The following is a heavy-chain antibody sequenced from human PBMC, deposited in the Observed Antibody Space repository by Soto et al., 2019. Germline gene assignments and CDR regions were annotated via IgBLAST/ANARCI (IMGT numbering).Heavy chain of an antibody. Sequence: QVQLVQSGAEVKKPGSSVKVSCKASGGTFSSYAISWVRQAPGQGLEWMGGIIPIFGTANYAQKFQGRVTITADESTSTAYMELSSLRSEDTAVYYCARDGGEYSSGWYNWFDPGGQGTLVTVSS. V-gene: IGHV1-69*12. CDR2: IIPIFGTA. D-gene: IGHD6-19*01. J-gene: IGHJ5*02. CDR3: ARDGGEYSSGWYNWFDP. CDR1: GGTFSSYA.